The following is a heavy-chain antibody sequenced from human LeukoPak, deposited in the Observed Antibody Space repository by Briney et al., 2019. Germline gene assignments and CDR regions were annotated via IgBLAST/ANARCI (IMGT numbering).Heavy chain of an antibody. CDR2: INHSGST. D-gene: IGHD3-9*01. CDR3: ARGLKLRYFDWSPYYFDY. V-gene: IGHV4-34*01. J-gene: IGHJ4*02. Sequence: SETLSLTCAVYGGSFSGYYWSWIRQPPGKGLEWIEEINHSGSTNYNPSLKSRVTISVDTSKNQFSLKLSSVTAADTAVYYCARGLKLRYFDWSPYYFDYWGQGTLVTVSS. CDR1: GGSFSGYY.